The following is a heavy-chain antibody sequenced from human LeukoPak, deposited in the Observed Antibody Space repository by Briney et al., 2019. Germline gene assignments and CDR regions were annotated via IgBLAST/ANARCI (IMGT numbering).Heavy chain of an antibody. CDR3: ARHGGLYYYGSGSYYKVNWFDP. CDR1: GGSFSGYY. J-gene: IGHJ5*02. D-gene: IGHD3-10*01. V-gene: IGHV4-34*01. CDR2: INHSGST. Sequence: PSETLSLTCAVYGGSFSGYYWSRIRQPPGKGLEWIGEINHSGSTNYNPSLKSRVTISVDTSKNQFSLKLSSVTAADTAVYYCARHGGLYYYGSGSYYKVNWFDPWGQGTLVTVSS.